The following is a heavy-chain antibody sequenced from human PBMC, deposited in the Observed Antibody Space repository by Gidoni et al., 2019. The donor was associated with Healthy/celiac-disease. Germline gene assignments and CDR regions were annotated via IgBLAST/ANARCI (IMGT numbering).Heavy chain of an antibody. CDR3: ARGHSSGYYYLTPRYYYGMDV. V-gene: IGHV4-34*01. J-gene: IGHJ6*02. Sequence: QVQLQQWGAGLLKPSETLSLTCAVYGGSFSGYYWSWIRQPPGKGLEWIGEINHSGSTNYNPSLKSRVTISVDTSKNQFSLKLSSVTAADTAVYYCARGHSSGYYYLTPRYYYGMDVWGQGTTVTVSS. CDR2: INHSGST. CDR1: GGSFSGYY. D-gene: IGHD3-22*01.